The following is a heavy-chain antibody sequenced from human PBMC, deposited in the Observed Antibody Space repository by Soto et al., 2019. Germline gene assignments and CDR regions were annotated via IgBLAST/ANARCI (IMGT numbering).Heavy chain of an antibody. V-gene: IGHV3-21*01. J-gene: IGHJ3*02. CDR3: ARDLAPCSGGSCYGSREAFDI. CDR2: ISSSSSYI. Sequence: EVQLVESGGGLVKPGGSLRLSCAASGFTFSSYSMNWVRQAPGKGLEWVSSISSSSSYIYYADSVKGRFTISRDNAENSLYLQMNSLRAEDTAVYYCARDLAPCSGGSCYGSREAFDIWGQGTMVTVSS. CDR1: GFTFSSYS. D-gene: IGHD2-15*01.